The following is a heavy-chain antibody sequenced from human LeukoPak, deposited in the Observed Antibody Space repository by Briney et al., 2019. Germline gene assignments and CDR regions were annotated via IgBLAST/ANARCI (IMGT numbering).Heavy chain of an antibody. Sequence: GGSLRLSCAASGLTFSSYSMNWVRQAPGKGLEWVSSISSSSSYIYYADSVKGRFTISRDNAKNALYLQMNSLRAEDTAVYYCAPRGGWNAFDIWGQGTMVTVSS. J-gene: IGHJ3*02. V-gene: IGHV3-21*01. CDR3: APRGGWNAFDI. D-gene: IGHD6-19*01. CDR1: GLTFSSYS. CDR2: ISSSSSYI.